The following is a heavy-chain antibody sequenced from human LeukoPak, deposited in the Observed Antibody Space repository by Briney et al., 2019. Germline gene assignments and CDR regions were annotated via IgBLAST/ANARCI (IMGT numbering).Heavy chain of an antibody. Sequence: GRSLRLSCAASGITFSNFGMHWVRQAPGKGLEWVAVVSDNGRTQYYADSVKGRFTVSRDNSKNTLYLQMNSLRAEDTAVYFCARERSYETGMRAHYYFDYWGQGTLVTVSS. CDR3: ARERSYETGMRAHYYFDY. J-gene: IGHJ4*02. D-gene: IGHD3-3*01. V-gene: IGHV3-30*03. CDR1: GITFSNFG. CDR2: VSDNGRTQ.